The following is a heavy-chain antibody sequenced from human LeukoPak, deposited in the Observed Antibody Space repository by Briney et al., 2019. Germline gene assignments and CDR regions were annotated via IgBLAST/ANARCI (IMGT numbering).Heavy chain of an antibody. D-gene: IGHD6-19*01. Sequence: SETLSLTCTVSGGSISSFYWSWIRQPAGRGLKWIGRIYTSGITNYNPSLKSRVTMSVDASKNQFSLKLSSVTAADTAVYYCASSGWTDAFDIWGQGTMVTVSS. J-gene: IGHJ3*02. CDR2: IYTSGIT. CDR3: ASSGWTDAFDI. CDR1: GGSISSFY. V-gene: IGHV4-4*07.